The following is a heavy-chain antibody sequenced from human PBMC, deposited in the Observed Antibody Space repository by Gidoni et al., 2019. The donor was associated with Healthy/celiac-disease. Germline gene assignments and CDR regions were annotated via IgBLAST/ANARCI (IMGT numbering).Heavy chain of an antibody. CDR2: IYYSGST. J-gene: IGHJ4*02. Sequence: QVQLQESGPGLVTPSQTLSLTCTVSGGSISSGGYSWSWIRQHPGKGLEWIGYIYYSGSTYYNPSLKSRVTISVDTSKNQFSLKLSSVTAADTAVYYCARESSSCTFDYWGQGTLVTVSS. CDR3: ARESSSCTFDY. CDR1: GGSISSGGYS. D-gene: IGHD6-13*01. V-gene: IGHV4-31*03.